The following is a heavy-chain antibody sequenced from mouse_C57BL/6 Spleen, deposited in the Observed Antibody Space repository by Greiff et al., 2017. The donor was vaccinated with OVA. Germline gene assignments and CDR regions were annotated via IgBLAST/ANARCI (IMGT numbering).Heavy chain of an antibody. J-gene: IGHJ2*01. CDR1: GFTFTDYY. CDR2: LRNKANGYTT. D-gene: IGHD1-1*01. V-gene: IGHV7-3*01. Sequence: EVMLVESGGGLVQPGGSLSLSCAASGFTFTDYYMSWVRQPPGKALEWLGFLRNKANGYTTEYSASVKGRFTISRDNSQSILYLQMNALRAEDSATYYCARSLLRDYFDYWGQGTTLTVSS. CDR3: ARSLLRDYFDY.